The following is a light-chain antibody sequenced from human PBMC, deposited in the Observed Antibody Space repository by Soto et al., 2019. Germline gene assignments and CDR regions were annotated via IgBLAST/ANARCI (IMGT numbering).Light chain of an antibody. V-gene: IGLV2-18*02. CDR3: SSYTSSGTYV. Sequence: QSVLTQPPSVSGSPGQSVTISCTGTSSDVGSYNRVSWYQQPPGTAPKLMIYEVSNRPSGAPDRFSGSKSGNTASLTISGLQAEDGADYYCSSYTSSGTYVFGTGTKVTVL. J-gene: IGLJ1*01. CDR2: EVS. CDR1: SSDVGSYNR.